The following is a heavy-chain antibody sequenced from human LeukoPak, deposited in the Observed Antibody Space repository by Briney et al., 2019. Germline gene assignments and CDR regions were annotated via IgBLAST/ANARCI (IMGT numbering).Heavy chain of an antibody. CDR2: INPNSGGT. CDR1: GYTFTGYY. V-gene: IGHV1-2*02. D-gene: IGHD2/OR15-2a*01. CDR3: ARASAFPQLIDYGMDV. Sequence: ASVTVSCTASGYTFTGYYMHWVRQAPGQGLEWMGWINPNSGGTNYAQKFQGRVTITADKSTSTAYMELSSLRSEDTAVYYCARASAFPQLIDYGMDVWGQGTTVTVSS. J-gene: IGHJ6*02.